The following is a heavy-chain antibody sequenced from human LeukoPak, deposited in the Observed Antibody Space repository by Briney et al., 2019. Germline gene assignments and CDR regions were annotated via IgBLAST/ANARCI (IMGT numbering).Heavy chain of an antibody. CDR3: ARGGVVPPEAKSWFDP. CDR2: ISPYNGNT. V-gene: IGHV1-18*01. D-gene: IGHD2-2*01. CDR1: GYTFTNFG. Sequence: ASVKVSCKASGYTFTNFGISWVRQAPGQGLEWMGWISPYNGNTNYAQKFQGRVTMTTDTSTSTAYMELRSLRSDDAAVYYCARGGVVPPEAKSWFDPWGQGTLVTVSS. J-gene: IGHJ5*02.